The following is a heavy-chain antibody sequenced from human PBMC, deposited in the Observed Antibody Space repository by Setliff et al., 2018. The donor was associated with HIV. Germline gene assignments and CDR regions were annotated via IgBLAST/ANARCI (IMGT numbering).Heavy chain of an antibody. CDR2: FYYSGST. CDR1: GGSISSNTAYS. CDR3: AKVNGNCSGGSCHGYNAMDV. Sequence: KTSETLSLTCTVSGGSISSNTAYSWAWIRQPPGKGLEWIGAFYYSGSTFYTPSLKSRLTISADVSTNQLSLKLSTVNAADAAVYYYAKVNGNCSGGSCHGYNAMDVWGQGTTVTVSS. D-gene: IGHD2-15*01. J-gene: IGHJ6*02. V-gene: IGHV4-39*01.